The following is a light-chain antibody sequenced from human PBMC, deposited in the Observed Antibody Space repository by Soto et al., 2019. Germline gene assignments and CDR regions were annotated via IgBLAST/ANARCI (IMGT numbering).Light chain of an antibody. V-gene: IGLV2-23*01. J-gene: IGLJ7*01. Sequence: QSALTQPASVSGSPGQSITISCTGTSSDVGSYDLVSWYQHHPGKAPKLMIYDGTKRPLGVSNRFSGSKSGKTASLTISGLQAEDEADYYCCSYAGITNPFVFGTGTQLTVL. CDR2: DGT. CDR1: SSDVGSYDL. CDR3: CSYAGITNPFV.